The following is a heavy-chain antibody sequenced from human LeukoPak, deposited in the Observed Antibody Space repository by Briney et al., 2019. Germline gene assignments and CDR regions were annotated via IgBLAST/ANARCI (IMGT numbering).Heavy chain of an antibody. Sequence: KPGGSLRLSCAASGFTFSSYSMNWVRQAPGKGLEWVSSISSSSSYIYYADSVKGRFTISRDNAKNSLYLQMNSLRAEDTAVYCAREHCSSSSCHLDYWGQGALVTVSS. CDR2: ISSSSSYI. D-gene: IGHD2-2*01. V-gene: IGHV3-21*01. J-gene: IGHJ4*02. CDR1: GFTFSSYS. CDR3: AREHCSSSSCHLDY.